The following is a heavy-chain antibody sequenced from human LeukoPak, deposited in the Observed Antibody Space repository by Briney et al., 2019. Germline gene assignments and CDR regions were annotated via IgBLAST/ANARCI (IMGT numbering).Heavy chain of an antibody. D-gene: IGHD3-9*01. CDR2: ISGNGVDT. V-gene: IGHV3-23*01. Sequence: GGSLRLSCAASGFTFSSYAMSWVRQGPGKGLEWVSTISGNGVDTYSADSVKGRFTISRDNSKNTLYLQMNSLRVGDTAVYYCASAFLTGYYRSWFDPWGQGTLVTVSS. CDR3: ASAFLTGYYRSWFDP. J-gene: IGHJ5*02. CDR1: GFTFSSYA.